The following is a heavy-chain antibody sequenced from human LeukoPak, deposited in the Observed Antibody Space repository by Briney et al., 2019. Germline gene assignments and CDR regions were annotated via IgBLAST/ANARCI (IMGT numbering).Heavy chain of an antibody. CDR3: AKLPRSGDSFDI. CDR1: GFTFSSYG. Sequence: GGSLRLSCAASGFTFSSYGMHWVRQAPGKGLEWVAVISYDGSNKYYADSVKGRFTISRDNSKNTLYLQMNSLRAEDTAVYYCAKLPRSGDSFDIWGQGTMVTVSS. J-gene: IGHJ3*02. V-gene: IGHV3-30*18. CDR2: ISYDGSNK.